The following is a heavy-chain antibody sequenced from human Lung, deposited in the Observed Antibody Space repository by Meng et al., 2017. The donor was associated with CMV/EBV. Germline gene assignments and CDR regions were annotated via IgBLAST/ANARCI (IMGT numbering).Heavy chain of an antibody. CDR3: ARDRWYYSSGNYYPFDF. D-gene: IGHD3-10*01. J-gene: IGHJ4*02. V-gene: IGHV1-18*01. CDR2: ISAYNGNT. CDR1: GYSFSSYG. Sequence: ASVKVSXKASGYSFSSYGVNWVRQAPGQGLEWMGWISAYNGNTNYAQKFQGRVTMTTDTSTSTAYMELRSLRSDDTAVYYCARDRWYYSSGNYYPFDFWGQGTLVTVSS.